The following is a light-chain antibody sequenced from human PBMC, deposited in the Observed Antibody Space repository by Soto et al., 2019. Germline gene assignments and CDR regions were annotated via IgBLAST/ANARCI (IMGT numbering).Light chain of an antibody. Sequence: QSALTQPASVSGSPGQSITISCTGTSSDVGGYNYVSWYQQHPGKAPKLMIYESTKRPSGVSHRFSGSKSGNAASLTISGLQAEDEADYYCFSYAGNNAPIYVFGSGTKLTVL. CDR1: SSDVGGYNY. CDR2: EST. V-gene: IGLV2-23*01. J-gene: IGLJ1*01. CDR3: FSYAGNNAPIYV.